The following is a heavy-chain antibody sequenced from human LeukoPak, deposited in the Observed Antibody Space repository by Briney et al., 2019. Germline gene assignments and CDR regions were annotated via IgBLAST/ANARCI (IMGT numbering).Heavy chain of an antibody. Sequence: GGSLRLSCAASGFTFSNYAMSWVRQAPGKGLEWVSTLSGTGGSTYYADSVKGRFTISRDNSKNTLYLQMNNLRAEDTAVYYCAKDPYDFWSGYGDYYYYGMDVWGQGTTVTVSS. CDR3: AKDPYDFWSGYGDYYYYGMDV. CDR1: GFTFSNYA. D-gene: IGHD3-3*01. J-gene: IGHJ6*02. V-gene: IGHV3-23*01. CDR2: LSGTGGST.